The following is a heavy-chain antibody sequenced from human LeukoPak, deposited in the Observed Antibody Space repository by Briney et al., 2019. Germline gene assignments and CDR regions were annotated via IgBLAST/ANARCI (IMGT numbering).Heavy chain of an antibody. J-gene: IGHJ3*02. CDR2: ISYDGSNK. Sequence: GRSLRLSCAASGFTFSSYGMHWVRQAPGKGLEWVAVISYDGSNKYYADSVKGRFTISRDKSKNTLYLQMNSLRAEDTAVYYCAYSGSYTEAFDIWGQGTMVTVSS. CDR3: AYSGSYTEAFDI. V-gene: IGHV3-30*03. D-gene: IGHD1-26*01. CDR1: GFTFSSYG.